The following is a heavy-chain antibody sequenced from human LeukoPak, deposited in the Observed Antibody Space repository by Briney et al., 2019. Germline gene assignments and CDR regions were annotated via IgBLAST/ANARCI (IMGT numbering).Heavy chain of an antibody. CDR2: MNPNSGST. J-gene: IGHJ4*02. D-gene: IGHD2-2*01. V-gene: IGHV1-8*02. CDR1: GYTFTSYG. CDR3: ARAHCSSTTSCYYFDY. Sequence: ASVKVSCKASGYTFTSYGISWVRQAPGQGLEWMGWMNPNSGSTGYAQKFQGRVTMTGDTSISTAYMELSSLTSEDTAVYYCARAHCSSTTSCYYFDYWAQGSLVTVSS.